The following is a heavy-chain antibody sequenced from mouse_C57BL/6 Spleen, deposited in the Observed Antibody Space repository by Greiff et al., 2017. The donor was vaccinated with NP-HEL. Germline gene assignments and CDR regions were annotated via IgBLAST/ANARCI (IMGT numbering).Heavy chain of an antibody. V-gene: IGHV3-8*01. Sequence: EVQLQQSGPGLAKPSQTLSLTCSVTGYSITSDYWNWIRTFPGNKLEYMGYISYSGSTYYNPSLKSRISITRDTSKNQYYLQLNSVTTEDTATYYCARGITTVVAHWYFDVWGTGTTVTVAS. J-gene: IGHJ1*03. CDR3: ARGITTVVAHWYFDV. CDR1: GYSITSDY. D-gene: IGHD1-1*01. CDR2: ISYSGST.